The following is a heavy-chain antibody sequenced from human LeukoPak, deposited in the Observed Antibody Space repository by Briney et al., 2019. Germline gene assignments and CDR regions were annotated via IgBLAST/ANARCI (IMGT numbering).Heavy chain of an antibody. J-gene: IGHJ3*02. CDR3: ARSISRNAFDI. D-gene: IGHD3-3*02. CDR2: INPNSGGT. CDR1: RGTLSSYT. Sequence: GASVTVSCKASRGTLSSYTISWVRRSPGQGLEWMGRINPNSGGTNYAQKFQGRVTMTRDTSISTAYMELSRLRSDDTAVYYCARSISRNAFDIWGQGAMVTVSS. V-gene: IGHV1-2*06.